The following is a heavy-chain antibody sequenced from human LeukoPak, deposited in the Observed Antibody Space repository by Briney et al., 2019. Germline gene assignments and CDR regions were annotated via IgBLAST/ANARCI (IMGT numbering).Heavy chain of an antibody. CDR2: IYYSGST. D-gene: IGHD3-16*01. V-gene: IGHV4-59*01. Sequence: PSETLSLTCTVSGGSISSYYWSWIRQPPGKGLEWIGYIYYSGSTNYNPSLKSRVTISVDTSKNQFSLKLSSVTAADTAVYYCARDESDDPGGWTNAFDIWGQGTMVTVSS. CDR1: GGSISSYY. J-gene: IGHJ3*02. CDR3: ARDESDDPGGWTNAFDI.